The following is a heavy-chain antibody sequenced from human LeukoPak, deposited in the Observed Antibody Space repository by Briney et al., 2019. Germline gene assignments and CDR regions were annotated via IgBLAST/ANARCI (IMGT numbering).Heavy chain of an antibody. J-gene: IGHJ6*03. CDR1: RFTFSSYA. D-gene: IGHD1-14*01. V-gene: IGHV3-20*04. CDR3: ARVNPHNYYYMDV. CDR2: INWNGGST. Sequence: TGGSLRLSCAASRFTFSSYAMSWVRQAPGKGLEWVSGINWNGGSTGYADSVKGRFTISRDNAKNSLYLQMNSLRAEDTALCYCARVNPHNYYYMDVWGKGTTVTVSS.